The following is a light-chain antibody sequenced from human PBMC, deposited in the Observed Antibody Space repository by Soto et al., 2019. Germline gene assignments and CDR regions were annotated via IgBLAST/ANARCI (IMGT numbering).Light chain of an antibody. CDR3: QHYSEA. V-gene: IGKV1-5*03. CDR2: KAS. CDR1: QTISSW. Sequence: PMTQASSPLSGAGGDRVPIPCRASQTISSWLAWYTQKPGKSPKLLIYKASTLKSGVPSRFSGSGSGTEFPLTISSLQPADFATYYCQHYSEAFGQGTKVDI. J-gene: IGKJ1*01.